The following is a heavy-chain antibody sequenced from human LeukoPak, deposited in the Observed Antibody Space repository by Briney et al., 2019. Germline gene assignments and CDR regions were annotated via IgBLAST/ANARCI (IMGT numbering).Heavy chain of an antibody. V-gene: IGHV1-69*01. CDR1: GGTFSSYA. CDR2: IIPIFGTA. Sequence: GASVKVSCKASGGTFSSYAISWVRQAPGQGLEWMGGIIPIFGTANYAQKFQGRVTITADESTSTAYMELGSLRSEDTAVYYCARGHPPSYYDFWSGYYLPDFDYWGQGTLVTVSS. D-gene: IGHD3-3*01. CDR3: ARGHPPSYYDFWSGYYLPDFDY. J-gene: IGHJ4*02.